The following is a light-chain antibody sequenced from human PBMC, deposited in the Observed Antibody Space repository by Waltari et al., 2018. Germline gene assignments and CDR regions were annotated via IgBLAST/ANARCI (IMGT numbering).Light chain of an antibody. Sequence: DIVMTQSPDSLAVSLGERANTNCKFSQSISYSSNYKNYLAWYQQKPGQPPKLLIYWASTRESGVPDRFSGSGSGIDFTLTISSLQAEDVAVYYCQQYYKTPQTFGQGTKVEIK. J-gene: IGKJ1*01. CDR1: QSISYSSNYKNY. CDR3: QQYYKTPQT. CDR2: WAS. V-gene: IGKV4-1*01.